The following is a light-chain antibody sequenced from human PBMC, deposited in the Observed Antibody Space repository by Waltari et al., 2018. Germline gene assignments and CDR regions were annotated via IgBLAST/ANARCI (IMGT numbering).Light chain of an antibody. CDR3: SSYTSSRTLI. CDR2: VVT. Sequence: QSALTQPASVSGSPGQSTAIPCTGTTRHLGSTQFVSWYQPNPGKAPNLIIYVVTGRPSGVSDRFSGSKSGNTASLTISGLQAEDEADYYCSSYTSSRTLIFGGGTKVTV. V-gene: IGLV2-14*01. J-gene: IGLJ2*01. CDR1: TRHLGSTQF.